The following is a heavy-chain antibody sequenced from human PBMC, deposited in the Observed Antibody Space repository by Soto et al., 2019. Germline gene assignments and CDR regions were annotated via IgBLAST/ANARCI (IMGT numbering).Heavy chain of an antibody. Sequence: QLQLQESGPGLVKPSETLSLTCTVSGYSIASNSYFWAGIRQPPGKGLEWIGSIYYSGTTYYNPSLTSRVTISVDRSKNQFSLKLSCVTAADTAVYYCARHFSVDYFDYWGQGALVTVSS. V-gene: IGHV4-39*01. CDR3: ARHFSVDYFDY. CDR2: IYYSGTT. CDR1: GYSIASNSYF. J-gene: IGHJ4*02.